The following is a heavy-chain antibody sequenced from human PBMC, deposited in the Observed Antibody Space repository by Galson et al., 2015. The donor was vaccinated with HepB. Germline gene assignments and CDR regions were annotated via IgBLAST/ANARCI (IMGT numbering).Heavy chain of an antibody. CDR2: FSGYDGST. CDR1: GYSFSNYG. J-gene: IGHJ6*02. Sequence: SVKVSCKASGYSFSNYGLSWIRQAPGLGLEWLGWFSGYDGSTNYAQKFQGRVTMTADASTGTAYLELRNLRSDDTAVYYCARDSRLELRLNNYFSYGMDVWGQGSAVTVSS. CDR3: ARDSRLELRLNNYFSYGMDV. D-gene: IGHD1-7*01. V-gene: IGHV1-18*01.